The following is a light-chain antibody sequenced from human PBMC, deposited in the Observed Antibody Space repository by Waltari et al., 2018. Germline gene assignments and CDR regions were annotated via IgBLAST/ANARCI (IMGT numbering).Light chain of an antibody. CDR1: NIGSRS. CDR2: ADR. J-gene: IGLJ2*01. Sequence: SYVLTQPPSVSVAPEQTASITCGGNNIGSRSLTWYQQKPGQAPVLVVYADRDRPSGIPERFSGSNSGNTATLTISRVEAGDEADYYCQVWDSSSDLEIFGGGTKLTVL. CDR3: QVWDSSSDLEI. V-gene: IGLV3-21*02.